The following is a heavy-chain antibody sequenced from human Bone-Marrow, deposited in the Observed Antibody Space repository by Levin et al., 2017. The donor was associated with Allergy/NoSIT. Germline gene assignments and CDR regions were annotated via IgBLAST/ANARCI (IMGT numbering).Heavy chain of an antibody. Sequence: GGPLRLSCRISGFIFADYAMNWVRQAPGRGLEWVSSLDGSSGKTHYADSVKGRFTISREYSKDTLFLQMNSLRAEDTARYYCAKAETTVMLSYSYMDVWGTGTTVTVSS. CDR2: LDGSSGKT. V-gene: IGHV3-23*01. D-gene: IGHD4-17*01. J-gene: IGHJ6*03. CDR1: GFIFADYA. CDR3: AKAETTVMLSYSYMDV.